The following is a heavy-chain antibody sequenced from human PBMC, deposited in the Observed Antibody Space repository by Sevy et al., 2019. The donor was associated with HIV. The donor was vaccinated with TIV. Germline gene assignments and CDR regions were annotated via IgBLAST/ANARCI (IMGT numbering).Heavy chain of an antibody. V-gene: IGHV1-18*04. CDR2: ISPHNGDT. CDR3: ARAFCSGGRCYSLAY. J-gene: IGHJ4*02. Sequence: ASVKVSCKASGYTFTTYRITWVRQAPGQGLEWMGWISPHNGDTNYAQKDRGRVTMTTDTSTITAYMELRSLRSDETAVYYCARAFCSGGRCYSLAYWGQGTLVTVSS. D-gene: IGHD2-15*01. CDR1: GYTFTTYR.